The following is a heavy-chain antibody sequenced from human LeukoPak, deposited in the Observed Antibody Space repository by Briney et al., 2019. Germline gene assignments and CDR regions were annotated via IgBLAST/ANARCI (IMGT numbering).Heavy chain of an antibody. V-gene: IGHV3-11*01. Sequence: GGSLRLSCAASRFTFSDYYMSWIRQAPGKGLEWVSYISSSGSTIYYADSVKGRFTISRDNAKNSLYLQMNSLRAEDTAVYYCARPHDYGDYVEYYFDYWGQGTLVTVSS. CDR3: ARPHDYGDYVEYYFDY. J-gene: IGHJ4*02. CDR1: RFTFSDYY. D-gene: IGHD4-17*01. CDR2: ISSSGSTI.